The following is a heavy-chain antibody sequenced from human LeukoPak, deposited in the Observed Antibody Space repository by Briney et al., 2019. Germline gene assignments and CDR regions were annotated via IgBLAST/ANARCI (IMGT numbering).Heavy chain of an antibody. CDR2: ISGSGGTT. CDR1: GFTFSSYA. Sequence: GGSLRLSCAASGFTFSSYAMSWVRQAPGKGLEWVSAISGSGGTTYYADSVKGRFTISRDNSKNTLSLQMNSLRADDTAVYYCSGSGSYYFNPYYFDYWGQGTLVTASS. V-gene: IGHV3-23*01. CDR3: SGSGSYYFNPYYFDY. J-gene: IGHJ4*02. D-gene: IGHD3-10*01.